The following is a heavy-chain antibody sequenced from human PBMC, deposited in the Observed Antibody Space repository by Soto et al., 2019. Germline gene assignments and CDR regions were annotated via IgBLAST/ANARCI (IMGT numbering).Heavy chain of an antibody. CDR3: ARFLGGAGSYYDGQNYNYYNGTDV. CDR1: GGPYNSFA. Sequence: SVKVSFKASGGPYNSFAISWLRQAPGQGLEWIGGIIPVFGTATYAQKFKGRVTITAEESTSTAYMELSSLTSEDTAVYYCARFLGGAGSYYDGQNYNYYNGTDVWGQGTTVTVSS. V-gene: IGHV1-69*13. D-gene: IGHD3-10*01. CDR2: IIPVFGTA. J-gene: IGHJ6*02.